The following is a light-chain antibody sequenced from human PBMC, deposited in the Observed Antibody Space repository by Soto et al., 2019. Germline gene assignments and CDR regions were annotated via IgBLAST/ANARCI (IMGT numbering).Light chain of an antibody. Sequence: EIVLTQSPAILSMSPGERATLSCRASQSVSSYFAWYQQKPGQAPRLLIYDASNRATGVPARFSGSGSGTDFTLTISSLESEDFAVYYRQQRXYWPVTFGQGTKV. J-gene: IGKJ1*01. CDR2: DAS. V-gene: IGKV3-11*01. CDR1: QSVSSY. CDR3: QQRXYWPVT.